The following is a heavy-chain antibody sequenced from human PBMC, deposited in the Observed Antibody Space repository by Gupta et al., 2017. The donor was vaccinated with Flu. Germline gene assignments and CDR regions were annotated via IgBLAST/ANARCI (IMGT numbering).Heavy chain of an antibody. J-gene: IGHJ4*02. CDR1: GHSVSSSSVA. CDR3: ARGPGPTVTRTLFDY. Sequence: QVQLQQSGPGLVKASQTLSLTCAISGHSVSSSSVAWNWIRQSPSRGLEGLGRTYYRSRWYNDYAVSVKSRITINPDTPKSQVSLQLKSVTAEETAVYYCARGPGPTVTRTLFDYWGQGTMVTVSS. CDR2: TYYRSRWYN. D-gene: IGHD4-4*01. V-gene: IGHV6-1*01.